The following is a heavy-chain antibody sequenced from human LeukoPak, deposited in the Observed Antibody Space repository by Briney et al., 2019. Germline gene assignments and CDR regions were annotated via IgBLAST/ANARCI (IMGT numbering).Heavy chain of an antibody. D-gene: IGHD5-18*01. Sequence: SETLSLTCAVYGGSFSGYYWSWIRQPPGKGLEWIGEINHSGSTNYNPSLKSRVTISVDTSKNQFSLKLSSVTAADTAVYYCAREGYNSYYYYMDVWGKGTTVTVSS. CDR1: GGSFSGYY. J-gene: IGHJ6*03. CDR2: INHSGST. CDR3: AREGYNSYYYYMDV. V-gene: IGHV4-34*01.